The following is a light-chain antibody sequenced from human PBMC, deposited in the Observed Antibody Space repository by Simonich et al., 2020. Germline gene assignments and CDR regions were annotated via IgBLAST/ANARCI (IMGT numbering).Light chain of an antibody. J-gene: IGLJ3*02. CDR2: EGS. CDR1: SSDVGGYNL. CDR3: CSYAGSSTWV. Sequence: QSALTQPASVSGSPGQSITISCTGTSSDVGGYNLFSWYQQHPGKAPKLMIYEGSKRPSGVSKRFSGSKSGKTASLTISGRQAEDEADYYCCSYAGSSTWVFGGGTKLTVL. V-gene: IGLV2-23*01.